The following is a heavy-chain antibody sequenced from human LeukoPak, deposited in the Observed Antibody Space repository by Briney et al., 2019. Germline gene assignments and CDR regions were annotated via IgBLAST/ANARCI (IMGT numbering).Heavy chain of an antibody. CDR2: MNPNSGNT. D-gene: IGHD4-23*01. Sequence: GASVKVSCKASGYTFTSYDINWVRQATGQGLEWMGWMNPNSGNTGYAQKFQGRVTITRNTSISTAYMELSSLRSEDTAVYYGARSRPNDYGDKPFDYWGQGTLVTVSS. V-gene: IGHV1-8*03. J-gene: IGHJ4*02. CDR1: GYTFTSYD. CDR3: ARSRPNDYGDKPFDY.